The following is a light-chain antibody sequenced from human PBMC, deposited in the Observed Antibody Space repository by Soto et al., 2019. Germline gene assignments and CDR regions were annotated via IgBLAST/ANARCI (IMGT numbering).Light chain of an antibody. Sequence: DIQVTLYTSSLSASVGDSLTITGRASQYISTYLNWYQQKPGKAPKLLIYVASNLQSGVPSRFSGSGSGTDFTLIISNLQPEYIAAYHCQQSYCTSFGNGTNV. J-gene: IGKJ1*01. CDR2: VAS. V-gene: IGKV1-39*01. CDR1: QYISTY. CDR3: QQSYCTS.